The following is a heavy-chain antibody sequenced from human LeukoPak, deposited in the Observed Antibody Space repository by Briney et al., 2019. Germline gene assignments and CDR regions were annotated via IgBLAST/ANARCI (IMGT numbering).Heavy chain of an antibody. D-gene: IGHD2-8*01. CDR1: GYTLTSYG. CDR3: ARDPIGRCASGACDI. J-gene: IGHJ3*02. CDR2: ISAYNGNT. Sequence: SEKVSCKASGYTLTSYGISWVRQAPRQGLEWMGWISAYNGNTNYAQMLQGTVTMTTDTSPRPAHTELRRLSSDGTAVDYLARDPIGRCASGACDIWGERTRVSVSS. V-gene: IGHV1-18*01.